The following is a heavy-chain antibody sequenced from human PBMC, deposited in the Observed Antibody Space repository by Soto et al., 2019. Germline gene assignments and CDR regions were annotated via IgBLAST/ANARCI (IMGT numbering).Heavy chain of an antibody. CDR3: AAPRDEYGSGVSWFTYGMDI. J-gene: IGHJ6*02. CDR2: LDGAGGST. Sequence: GGSLRLSCLASGFTFSGFAMTWFRHVPGRGLEWVASLDGAGGSTYYAESVRGRFSISRDNSQNTLFLQMKRLTVDDTAIYYCAAPRDEYGSGVSWFTYGMDIWGQGTTVTVSS. D-gene: IGHD3-10*01. CDR1: GFTFSGFA. V-gene: IGHV3-23*01.